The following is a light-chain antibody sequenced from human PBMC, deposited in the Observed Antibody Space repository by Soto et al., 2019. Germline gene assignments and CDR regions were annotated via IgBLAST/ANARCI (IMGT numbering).Light chain of an antibody. CDR1: QTINTF. CDR2: SAS. CDR3: QQTYTTAIS. Sequence: DIQMTQSPSSLSASVGDRVTITCRASQTINTFLTWYQQMSGRAPRVLIYSASTLQSGVPSRFSGSGSGTDFTLTINGLQAEDFASYFCQQTYTTAISFGGGTKVE. J-gene: IGKJ4*01. V-gene: IGKV1-39*01.